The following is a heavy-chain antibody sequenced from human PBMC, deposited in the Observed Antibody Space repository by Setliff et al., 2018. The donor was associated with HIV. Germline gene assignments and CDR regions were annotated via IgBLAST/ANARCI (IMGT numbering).Heavy chain of an antibody. D-gene: IGHD5-12*01. Sequence: SETLSLTCAVSGGSSSSSNWWSWVRQPPGKGLEWIGEFYHSASTNYNPSLKSRVTISVDKSKNQFSLKLSSVTAADTAVYYCARRSGYRAVDFWGQGTLVTVSS. CDR1: GGSSSSSNW. J-gene: IGHJ4*02. CDR2: FYHSAST. CDR3: ARRSGYRAVDF. V-gene: IGHV4-4*02.